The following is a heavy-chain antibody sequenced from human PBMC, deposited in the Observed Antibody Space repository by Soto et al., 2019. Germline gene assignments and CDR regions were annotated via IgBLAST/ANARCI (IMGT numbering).Heavy chain of an antibody. Sequence: AYGFNNYDIVSVRQIRRKGLEWMGIIYPDDSDIRYSPSFQGQVTISADKSISTAYLQWSSLKASDTAMYYCAGRGRSRWYDWYDPSGQGTLVTVSS. V-gene: IGHV5-51*01. D-gene: IGHD6-13*01. CDR1: AYGFNNYD. J-gene: IGHJ5*02. CDR3: AGRGRSRWYDWYDP. CDR2: IYPDDSDI.